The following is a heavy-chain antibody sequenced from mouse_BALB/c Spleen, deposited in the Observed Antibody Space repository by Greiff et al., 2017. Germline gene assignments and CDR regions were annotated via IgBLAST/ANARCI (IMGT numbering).Heavy chain of an antibody. CDR3: ARHYGSSYGWYFDV. J-gene: IGHJ1*01. Sequence: QVQLKQSGAELVRPGVSVKISCKGSGYTFTDYAMHWVKQSHAKSLEWIGVISTYYGDASYNQKFKGKATMTVDKSSSTAYMELARLTSEDSAIYYCARHYGSSYGWYFDVWGAGTTVTVSS. CDR2: ISTYYGDA. V-gene: IGHV1S137*01. D-gene: IGHD1-1*01. CDR1: GYTFTDYA.